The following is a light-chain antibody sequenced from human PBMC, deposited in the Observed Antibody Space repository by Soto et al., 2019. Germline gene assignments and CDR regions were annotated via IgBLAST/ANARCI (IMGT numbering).Light chain of an antibody. CDR1: QSVSSN. V-gene: IGKV3-15*01. Sequence: EIVMTQSPATLSVSPGERATLSCRASQSVSSNLAWYQQKPGQAPRLLIYGASTRATGIPARFSGSGSGTEFTLTISSLQSEDFAAYYCQQYNNLPRTFGQGTKVE. CDR2: GAS. CDR3: QQYNNLPRT. J-gene: IGKJ1*01.